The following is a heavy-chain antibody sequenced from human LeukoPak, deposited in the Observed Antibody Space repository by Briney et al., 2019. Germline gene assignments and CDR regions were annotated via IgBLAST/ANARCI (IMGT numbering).Heavy chain of an antibody. J-gene: IGHJ6*03. CDR1: GYTFTMYY. CDR3: AREQRGEMRGSVGWLFASYHTYYYMDV. Sequence: ASVKVSCKASGYTFTMYYIHWVRQAPGQGLEWMGMINPNDGATTYTQRFHGRVTMTRDMSTTTVYMDLRSLRSEDTAVYFCAREQRGEMRGSVGWLFASYHTYYYMDVWGRGTTVTVSS. V-gene: IGHV1-46*01. D-gene: IGHD3-3*01. CDR2: INPNDGAT.